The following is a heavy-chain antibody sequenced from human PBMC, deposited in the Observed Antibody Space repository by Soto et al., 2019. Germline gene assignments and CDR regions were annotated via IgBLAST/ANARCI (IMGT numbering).Heavy chain of an antibody. J-gene: IGHJ3*02. CDR3: VRRSPSLNAFDI. CDR2: ISSGGGSI. V-gene: IGHV3-48*01. CDR1: GFTFSSYS. Sequence: EVQLVESGGGLVQPGGSLRLSCAASGFTFSSYSMNWVRQAPGKGLEWVSYISSGGGSIYYADSVKGRFTISRDNAKNSLYLQMSSLRGEDTAVYYCVRRSPSLNAFDIWCQRTMVTVSS.